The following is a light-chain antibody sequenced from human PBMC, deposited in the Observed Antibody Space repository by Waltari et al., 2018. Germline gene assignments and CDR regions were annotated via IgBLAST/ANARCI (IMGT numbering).Light chain of an antibody. V-gene: IGLV2-18*02. Sequence: QSALTQPPSVSGSPGQSVTISCTGTSTDVGRYNRVSWYQQPPGTSPKLMIYEVTNRPSGVPDRVAGSKSGNTASLTISGLQAEDEADYYCSSYTSSSTVVFGGGTKLTVL. CDR2: EVT. CDR3: SSYTSSSTVV. CDR1: STDVGRYNR. J-gene: IGLJ2*01.